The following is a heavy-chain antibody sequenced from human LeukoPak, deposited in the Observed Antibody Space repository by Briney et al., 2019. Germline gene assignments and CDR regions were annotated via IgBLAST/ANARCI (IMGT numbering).Heavy chain of an antibody. J-gene: IGHJ4*02. CDR2: MYATGTT. CDR1: GTSINTYY. D-gene: IGHD3-10*01. Sequence: SETLSLICTVSGTSINTYYWSWIRQPAGKGLEWIGHMYATGTTNYNPSLKSRVSMSIDTSKNQISLNLRSVTAADTAVYYCAKVAKYYYGPETYFFFENWGQGTLVTVSS. CDR3: AKVAKYYYGPETYFFFEN. V-gene: IGHV4-4*07.